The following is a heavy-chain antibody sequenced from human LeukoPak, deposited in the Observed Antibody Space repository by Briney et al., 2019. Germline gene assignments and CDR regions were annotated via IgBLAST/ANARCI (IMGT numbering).Heavy chain of an antibody. CDR1: GFTFSSYW. CDR3: ARRTVVAREDY. CDR2: INQDGSEK. Sequence: PGGSLRLSCAASGFTFSSYWMSWIRQSPGKGLEWVANINQDGSEKNYVDSVKGRFTILRDNAKNSLSLQMNSLGAEDTAVYYCARRTVVAREDYWGQGTLVTVSS. V-gene: IGHV3-7*01. D-gene: IGHD4-23*01. J-gene: IGHJ4*02.